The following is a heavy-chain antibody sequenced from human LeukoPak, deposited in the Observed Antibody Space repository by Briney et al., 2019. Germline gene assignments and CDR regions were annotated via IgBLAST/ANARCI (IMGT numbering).Heavy chain of an antibody. D-gene: IGHD2-15*01. CDR1: GFTFSSYA. J-gene: IGHJ4*02. V-gene: IGHV3-21*01. CDR3: ARDGWLPSSVVVAATYFDY. CDR2: ISSSSSYI. Sequence: PGGSLRLSCAASGFTFSSYAMSWVRQAPGKGLEWVSSISSSSSYIYYADSVKGRFTISRDNAKSSLYLQMNSLRAEDTAVYYCARDGWLPSSVVVAATYFDYWGQGTLVTVSS.